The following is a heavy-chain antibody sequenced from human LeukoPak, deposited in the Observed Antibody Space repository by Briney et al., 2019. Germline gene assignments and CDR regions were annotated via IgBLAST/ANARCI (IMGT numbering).Heavy chain of an antibody. J-gene: IGHJ4*02. Sequence: PGRSLRLSCAASGFTFSNFAMHWVRQAPGKGLEWVAVISYDGSNKYYADSVKGRFTISRDNSKNTLYLQMNSLRAEDTAVYYCAKTWDSSGYYHGVFDYWGQGTLVTVSS. CDR2: ISYDGSNK. CDR3: AKTWDSSGYYHGVFDY. V-gene: IGHV3-30*18. CDR1: GFTFSNFA. D-gene: IGHD3-22*01.